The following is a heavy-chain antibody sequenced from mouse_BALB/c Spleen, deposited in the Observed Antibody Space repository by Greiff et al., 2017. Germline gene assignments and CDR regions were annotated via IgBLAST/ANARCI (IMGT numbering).Heavy chain of an antibody. CDR3: ARDQGPSLWLRTWFAY. J-gene: IGHJ3*01. CDR2: IWAGGST. D-gene: IGHD2-2*01. Sequence: QVQLKESGPGLVAPSQSLSITCTVSGFSLTSYGVHWVRQPPGKGLEWLGVIWAGGSTNYNSALMSRLSISKDNSKSQVFLKMNSLQTDDTAMYYCARDQGPSLWLRTWFAYWGQGTLVTVSA. V-gene: IGHV2-9*02. CDR1: GFSLTSYG.